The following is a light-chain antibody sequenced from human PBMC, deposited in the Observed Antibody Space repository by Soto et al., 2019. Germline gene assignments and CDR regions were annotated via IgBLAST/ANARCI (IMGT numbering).Light chain of an antibody. Sequence: QSALAQPASVSGSPGQSITISCTGTSSDVGAYTSVSWYQHHPGKAPKVIIYEVNKRPSGISNRFSGSKSVNTASLTISGLQPDDEAHYYCSSYTSDNRDYVFGTGTKVTV. V-gene: IGLV2-14*01. CDR3: SSYTSDNRDYV. J-gene: IGLJ1*01. CDR1: SSDVGAYTS. CDR2: EVN.